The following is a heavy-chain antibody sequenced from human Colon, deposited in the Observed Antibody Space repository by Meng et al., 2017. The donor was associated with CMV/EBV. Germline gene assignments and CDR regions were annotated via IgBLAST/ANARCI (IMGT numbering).Heavy chain of an antibody. V-gene: IGHV1-2*02. CDR2: INPNSGGT. CDR3: AASIAAVYGMDV. D-gene: IGHD6-6*01. J-gene: IGHJ6*02. Sequence: ASVKVSCKASGYTFTGYYMHWVRQAPGQGLEWMGWINPNSGGTNYAQKLQGRVTMTRDSSISTAYMELSRLRSDNTAVYYCAASIAAVYGMDVWGQGTTVTVSS. CDR1: GYTFTGYY.